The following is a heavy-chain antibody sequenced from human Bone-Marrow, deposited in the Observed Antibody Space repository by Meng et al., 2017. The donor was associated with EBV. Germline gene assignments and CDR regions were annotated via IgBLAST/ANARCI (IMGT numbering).Heavy chain of an antibody. V-gene: IGHV3-21*01. CDR1: GFTCSSYS. J-gene: IGHJ4*02. CDR3: AREYSSSWESSVDY. CDR2: ISSSSSYI. Sequence: EVQLVESGGXLVKAGGSXRLSCAASGFTCSSYSMNWVRQAPGKGLEWVSSISSSSSYIYYADSVKGRFTISRDNAKNSLYLQMNSLRAEDTAVYYCAREYSSSWESSVDYWGQGTLVTVSS. D-gene: IGHD6-13*01.